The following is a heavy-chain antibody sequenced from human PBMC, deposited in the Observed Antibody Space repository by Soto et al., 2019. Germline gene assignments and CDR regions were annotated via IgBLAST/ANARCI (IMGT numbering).Heavy chain of an antibody. Sequence: QVQLQQWGAGLLKPSETLSLTCGVYGGSFSGHYWTWIRQPPGKGLEWIGEISHSGSTSYNPSLNSRLTISVDTSTNQFSLRLSSVTSADTAVYYCARFPGGNYYVFDHWCQGTLVTVSS. D-gene: IGHD3-10*01. CDR3: ARFPGGNYYVFDH. V-gene: IGHV4-34*02. CDR1: GGSFSGHY. CDR2: ISHSGST. J-gene: IGHJ4*02.